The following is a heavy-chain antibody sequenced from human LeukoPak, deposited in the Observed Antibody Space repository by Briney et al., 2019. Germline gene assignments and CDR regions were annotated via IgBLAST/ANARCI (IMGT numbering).Heavy chain of an antibody. Sequence: GGSLRLSCAASGFTFSSYAMHWVRQAPGKGLQWVADISYDGGDKYYVNSVKGRFTISRDNSKNTLYLQMNSLRPDDTAVYYCARGRVRAVIITYYYYGMDVWGQGTTVTVSS. CDR2: ISYDGGDK. CDR3: ARGRVRAVIITYYYYGMDV. D-gene: IGHD3-10*01. J-gene: IGHJ6*02. CDR1: GFTFSSYA. V-gene: IGHV3-30*04.